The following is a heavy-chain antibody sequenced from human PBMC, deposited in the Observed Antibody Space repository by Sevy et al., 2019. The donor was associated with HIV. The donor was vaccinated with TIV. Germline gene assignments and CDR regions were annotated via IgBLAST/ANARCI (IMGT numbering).Heavy chain of an antibody. CDR3: ARGVLASYFDY. D-gene: IGHD2-8*01. CDR1: GYNFPNYG. Sequence: GESLKISCKGSGYNFPNYGIAWVRQMPGKDLEWMGIIYPGDSDVRYSPSFQGQVTFSADKSISTAYLQWSSLKASDSAICSCARGVLASYFDYWGQGTLVTVSS. V-gene: IGHV5-51*01. J-gene: IGHJ4*02. CDR2: IYPGDSDV.